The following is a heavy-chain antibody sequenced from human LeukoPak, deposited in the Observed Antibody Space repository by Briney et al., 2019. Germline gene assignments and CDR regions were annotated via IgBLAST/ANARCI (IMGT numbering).Heavy chain of an antibody. CDR2: FDPEDGER. CDR1: GYTLTELS. V-gene: IGHV1-24*01. J-gene: IGHJ3*01. Sequence: VASVKVSCKVSGYTLTELSTHWVRQAPGKGLEWMGGFDPEDGERIYAQKFQDRVTMTEDTSTDTAYMELRSLRSEDTAMYYCATALRLDALDLWGHGTMVIVSS. D-gene: IGHD3-16*01. CDR3: ATALRLDALDL.